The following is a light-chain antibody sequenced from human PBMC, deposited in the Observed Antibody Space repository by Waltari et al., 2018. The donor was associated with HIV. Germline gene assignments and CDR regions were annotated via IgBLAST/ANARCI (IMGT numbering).Light chain of an antibody. CDR3: QAWDSSTVV. J-gene: IGLJ2*01. Sequence: SYELTQPPSVSVSPGQTASITCSGDKLGDKYACWYQQKPGQSPVLVIYHDIQRPSGIPERFSGSNSGTTATLTISGTQAMDEADYYCQAWDSSTVVFGGGTKLTVL. V-gene: IGLV3-1*01. CDR2: HDI. CDR1: KLGDKY.